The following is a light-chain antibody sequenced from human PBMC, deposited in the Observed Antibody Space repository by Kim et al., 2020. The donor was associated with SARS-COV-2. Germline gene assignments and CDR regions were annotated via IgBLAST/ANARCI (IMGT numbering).Light chain of an antibody. CDR2: WAS. J-gene: IGKJ4*01. V-gene: IGKV4-1*01. CDR1: QTVLHRSNNKNY. Sequence: ATINCKSSQTVLHRSNNKNYLAWYKQNPGQPPKLLIYWASTRQSGVPDRFSGSGSGTDFTLTISSLQAEDVAVYYCQQYYSSPLTFGGGTKVDIK. CDR3: QQYYSSPLT.